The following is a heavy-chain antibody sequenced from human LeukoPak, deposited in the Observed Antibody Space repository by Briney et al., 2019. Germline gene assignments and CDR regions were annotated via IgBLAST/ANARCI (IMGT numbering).Heavy chain of an antibody. CDR1: GFTFSSYA. Sequence: GGSLRLSCAASGFTFSSYAMHWVRQAPGKGLEWVAVISYDGSNKYYADSVKGRFTISRDNSKNTLYLQMNSLRAEDTAVYYCARARGGSGRFGAFDIWGQGTMVTVSS. D-gene: IGHD3-10*01. CDR2: ISYDGSNK. J-gene: IGHJ3*02. V-gene: IGHV3-30*04. CDR3: ARARGGSGRFGAFDI.